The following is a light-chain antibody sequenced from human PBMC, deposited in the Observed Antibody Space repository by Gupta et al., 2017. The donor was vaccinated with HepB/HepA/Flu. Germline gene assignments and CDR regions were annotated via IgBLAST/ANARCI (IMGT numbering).Light chain of an antibody. CDR3: QQYFSSPLT. V-gene: IGKV4-1*01. J-gene: IGKJ4*01. CDR1: QTVFATSNKKNF. CDR2: WSS. Sequence: EIVMIQSPDSLAVSLGERATISCKSSQTVFATSNKKNFLAWYQQRPGQPPRLVISWSSTRESGVLDRFSGSGSGTDFTLTISSLQPEDVAVYYCQQYFSSPLTFGGGTKVEIK.